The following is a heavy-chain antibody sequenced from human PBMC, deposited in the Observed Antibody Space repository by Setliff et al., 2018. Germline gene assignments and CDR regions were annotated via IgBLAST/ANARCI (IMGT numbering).Heavy chain of an antibody. J-gene: IGHJ6*03. CDR1: GYTFNNYA. CDR3: ARASRFGTIKYGGDYYMDV. D-gene: IGHD3-10*01. Sequence: ASVKVSCKASGYTFNNYAINWVRQAPGQGLEWMGWINTDTGNPTSAQGFTGRFVFSLDTSVSTAYLQISSLKAEDTALYYCARASRFGTIKYGGDYYMDVWGKGTTVTVSS. V-gene: IGHV7-4-1*02. CDR2: INTDTGNP.